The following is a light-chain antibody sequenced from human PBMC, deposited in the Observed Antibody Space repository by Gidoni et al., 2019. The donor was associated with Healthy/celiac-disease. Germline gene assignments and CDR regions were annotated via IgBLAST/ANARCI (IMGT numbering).Light chain of an antibody. CDR1: SSDVGGYNY. Sequence: QSALTQPPSASGSPGQSVTLSCTGTSSDVGGYNYVSWYQQHPGKAPKLMIYEVSKRPSGVPDRFSGSKSGNTASLTVSGLQAEDEADYYCSSYAGSNEVFGGGTKLTVL. CDR2: EVS. CDR3: SSYAGSNEV. J-gene: IGLJ2*01. V-gene: IGLV2-8*01.